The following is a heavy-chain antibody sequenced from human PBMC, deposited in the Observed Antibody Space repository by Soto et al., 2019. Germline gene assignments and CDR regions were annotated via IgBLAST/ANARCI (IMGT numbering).Heavy chain of an antibody. V-gene: IGHV3-23*01. CDR3: AKDSYDILTGPPIDY. J-gene: IGHJ4*02. Sequence: PGGSLRLSCAASGFTFSSYAMNWVRQAPGKGLEWVSGISGSGGTTHYADYVKGRFTISRDNSKNTLFLQMNSLRAEDTAVYFCAKDSYDILTGPPIDYWGQGTLVTVSS. CDR1: GFTFSSYA. D-gene: IGHD3-9*01. CDR2: ISGSGGTT.